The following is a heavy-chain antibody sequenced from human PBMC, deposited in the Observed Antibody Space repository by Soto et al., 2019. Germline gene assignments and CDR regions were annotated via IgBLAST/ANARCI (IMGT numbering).Heavy chain of an antibody. CDR1: GDRVSSNSAA. J-gene: IGHJ5*02. V-gene: IGHV6-1*01. D-gene: IGHD4-17*01. Sequence: SQTLSLTCAISGDRVSSNSAAWNWIRQSPSRGLEWLGRTYYRSKWCNDYAVSVKSRITINPDTSKNQFSLQLNSVTPEDTAVYYCAREPLTVTTPRGWFDPWGQGTLVTVSS. CDR2: TYYRSKWCN. CDR3: AREPLTVTTPRGWFDP.